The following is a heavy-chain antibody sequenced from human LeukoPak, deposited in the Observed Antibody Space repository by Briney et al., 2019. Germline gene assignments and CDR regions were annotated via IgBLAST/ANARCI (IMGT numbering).Heavy chain of an antibody. J-gene: IGHJ4*02. Sequence: GGSLRLSCVASGFPFSSYWMTWVRQAPGKGLEWVANIKQDGSEKYYVDSVKGRFTISRDNAKNSLYLQMNSLRAEDTAVYYCARWGLAVAGLFDYWGQGTLVTVSS. D-gene: IGHD6-19*01. CDR1: GFPFSSYW. V-gene: IGHV3-7*03. CDR3: ARWGLAVAGLFDY. CDR2: IKQDGSEK.